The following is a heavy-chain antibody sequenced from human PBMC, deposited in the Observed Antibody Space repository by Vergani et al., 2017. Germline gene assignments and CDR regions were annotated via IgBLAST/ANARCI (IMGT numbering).Heavy chain of an antibody. J-gene: IGHJ3*02. CDR3: AKDYGDYSDAFDI. D-gene: IGHD4-17*01. CDR2: IYSGGST. V-gene: IGHV3-53*04. Sequence: EVQLVESGGGLVQPGGSLRLSCAASGFTVSSNYMSWVRQAPGKGLEWVSVIYSGGSTYYADSVKGLFTISRHNSKNTLYLQMNSLRAEDTAVYYCAKDYGDYSDAFDIWGQGTMVTVSS. CDR1: GFTVSSNY.